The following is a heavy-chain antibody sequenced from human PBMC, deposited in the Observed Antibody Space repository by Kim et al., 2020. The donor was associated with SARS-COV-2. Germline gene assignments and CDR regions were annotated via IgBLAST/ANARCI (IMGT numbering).Heavy chain of an antibody. J-gene: IGHJ3*02. CDR3: AKDDPNGSGWYADAFDI. D-gene: IGHD6-19*01. V-gene: IGHV3-23*01. Sequence: VTGRFTISRNNSKNTLYLPMNSLRAEDTAVYYCAKDDPNGSGWYADAFDIWGQGTMVTVSS.